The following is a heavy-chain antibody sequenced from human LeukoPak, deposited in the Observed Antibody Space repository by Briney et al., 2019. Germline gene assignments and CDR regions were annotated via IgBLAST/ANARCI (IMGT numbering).Heavy chain of an antibody. Sequence: LTGGSLRLSCAASGFTYSSYAMHWVRQAPGKGLEGVAVISYDGSNKYYADSVKGRFTISRDNSKNTLYLQMNSLRAEDTAVYYCARDVRNNWNQVFDYWGQGTLVTVSS. CDR1: GFTYSSYA. CDR2: ISYDGSNK. D-gene: IGHD1-1*01. J-gene: IGHJ4*02. CDR3: ARDVRNNWNQVFDY. V-gene: IGHV3-30*01.